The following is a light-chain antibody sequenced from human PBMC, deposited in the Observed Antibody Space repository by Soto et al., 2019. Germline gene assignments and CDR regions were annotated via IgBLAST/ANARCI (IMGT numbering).Light chain of an antibody. Sequence: DIQITQSPSSLSASVRDRVTITCRASQSISGYLNWYQQKPGKAPKLLIYGASTLQSGVPSRFSGSGSGTDYTLTISSLQPEDFATYYCQQSYRTPTFGQGTRLEIK. CDR1: QSISGY. V-gene: IGKV1-39*01. CDR2: GAS. CDR3: QQSYRTPT. J-gene: IGKJ5*01.